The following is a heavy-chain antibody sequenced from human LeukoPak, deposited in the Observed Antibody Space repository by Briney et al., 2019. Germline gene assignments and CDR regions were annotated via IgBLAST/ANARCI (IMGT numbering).Heavy chain of an antibody. CDR1: GDSVSSNSAG. J-gene: IGHJ5*02. D-gene: IGHD2/OR15-2a*01. CDR3: ARQLSRYNWFDP. V-gene: IGHV6-1*01. CDR2: TYYRSKWYH. Sequence: SQTLSLTCAISGDSVSSNSAGWSWIRQSPSRGLEWLGRTYYRSKWYHDYAVSVKSRIIINPDTSKNQFSLKLSSVTAADTAVYYCARQLSRYNWFDPWGQGTLVTVSS.